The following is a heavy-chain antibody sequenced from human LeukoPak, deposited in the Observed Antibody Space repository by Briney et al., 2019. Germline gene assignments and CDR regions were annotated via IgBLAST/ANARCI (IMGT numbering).Heavy chain of an antibody. CDR2: ISGSGGST. V-gene: IGHV3-23*01. J-gene: IGHJ4*02. Sequence: GGPLRLSCAASGFTFSSYAMSWVRQTPGEGLEWVSSISGSGGSTYYADSVKGRFTISRDNSKNTLYLQMNSLRAEDTAVYYCTTLGYHLDSWGQGTLVTVSS. D-gene: IGHD3-22*01. CDR3: TTLGYHLDS. CDR1: GFTFSSYA.